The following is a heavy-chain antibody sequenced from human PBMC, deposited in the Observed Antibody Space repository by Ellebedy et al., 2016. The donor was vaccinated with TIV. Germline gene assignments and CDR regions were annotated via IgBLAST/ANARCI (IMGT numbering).Heavy chain of an antibody. CDR2: IYPGDSDT. D-gene: IGHD2-15*01. CDR1: GYSFATYW. V-gene: IGHV5-51*01. CDR3: ARQDLGSRTLAD. Sequence: GESLKISCKGSGYSFATYWIAWVRQMPGKGLEWMGIIYPGDSDTRYSPSFQGQVTMSVDKSITTAYLQWSSLRASDTAMYYCARQDLGSRTLADWGQGTLVTVSS. J-gene: IGHJ4*02.